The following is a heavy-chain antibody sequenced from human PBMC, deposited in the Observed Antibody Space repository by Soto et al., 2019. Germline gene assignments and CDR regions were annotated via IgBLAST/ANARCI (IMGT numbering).Heavy chain of an antibody. CDR2: ISYDGSNK. J-gene: IGHJ4*02. V-gene: IGHV3-30*18. CDR3: AKGPIPYYFDY. CDR1: GFTFSSYG. Sequence: QVQLVESGGGVVQPGRSLRLSCAASGFTFSSYGMHWVRQAPGKGLEWVAVISYDGSNKYYADSVKGRFTISRDNSKNPVYLQMNSLRAEDTAGYYCAKGPIPYYFDYWGQGTLVTVSS. D-gene: IGHD2-2*02.